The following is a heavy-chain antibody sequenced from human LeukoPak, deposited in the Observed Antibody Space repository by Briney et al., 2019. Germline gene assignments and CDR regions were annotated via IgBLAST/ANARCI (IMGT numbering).Heavy chain of an antibody. CDR3: ARVRVTVAGTYYYGMDV. CDR2: ISTSSSYM. Sequence: GGSLRLSCAASGFTFSSNTMTWVRQAPGKGLEWVSSISTSSSYMYYGDSVKGRFTISRDNAKNSLYLQMSSLRAEDTAVYYCARVRVTVAGTYYYGMDVWGQGTTVTVSS. J-gene: IGHJ6*02. D-gene: IGHD6-19*01. CDR1: GFTFSSNT. V-gene: IGHV3-21*01.